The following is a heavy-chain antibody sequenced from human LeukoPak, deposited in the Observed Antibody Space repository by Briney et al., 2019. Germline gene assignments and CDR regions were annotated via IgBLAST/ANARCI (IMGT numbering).Heavy chain of an antibody. CDR1: GGSISSCSYY. V-gene: IGHV4-39*01. Sequence: PSETLPLTCTVSGGSISSCSYYWGWIRQPPGKGLEWIGSIYYSGSTYYNPSLKSRVTISVDTSKNQFSLKLSSVTAADTAVYYCARERMDTAMDSWGQGTLVTVSS. D-gene: IGHD5-18*01. CDR3: ARERMDTAMDS. J-gene: IGHJ4*02. CDR2: IYYSGST.